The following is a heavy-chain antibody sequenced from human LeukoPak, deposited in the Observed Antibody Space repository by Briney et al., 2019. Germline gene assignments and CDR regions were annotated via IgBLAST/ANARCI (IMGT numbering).Heavy chain of an antibody. V-gene: IGHV3-21*01. Sequence: GGSLRLSCAASGFTFSTYSMNWVRQAPGKGLEWVSSISSSSSYIYYADSVKGRFTISRDNAKKSVYLQMNSLRAEDTAVYYCARAYSERYGLGYYYMDVWGKGTTVTIS. CDR3: ARAYSERYGLGYYYMDV. D-gene: IGHD1-26*01. CDR2: ISSSSSYI. CDR1: GFTFSTYS. J-gene: IGHJ6*03.